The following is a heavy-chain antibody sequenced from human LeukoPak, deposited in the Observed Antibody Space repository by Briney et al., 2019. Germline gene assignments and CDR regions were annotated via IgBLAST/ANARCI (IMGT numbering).Heavy chain of an antibody. CDR1: GDTFSSYA. D-gene: IGHD3-22*01. J-gene: IGHJ6*03. Sequence: SVKVSCKASGDTFSSYAISWVRQAPGPGLEWIGGIMPILGTPNYAQKFQGRVTITADKSSSTAYMELSSLRSEDTAVYYCARTYYYDSSGYSYYYYYMDVWGKGTTVTVSS. CDR2: IMPILGTP. CDR3: ARTYYYDSSGYSYYYYYMDV. V-gene: IGHV1-69*10.